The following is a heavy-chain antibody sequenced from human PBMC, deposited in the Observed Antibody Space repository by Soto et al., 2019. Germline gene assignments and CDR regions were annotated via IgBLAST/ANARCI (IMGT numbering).Heavy chain of an antibody. CDR2: INPKTAAT. J-gene: IGHJ6*02. CDR3: ARIKWGLDYYSGMDV. Sequence: VASVKVSCKASGYTFSDYFIQWLRQAPGQGLEWVAWINPKTAATNYAKKFQDRVTLTSDTSFSTAYLELTRLRPDDTAVYYCARIKWGLDYYSGMDVWGQGTAVTVSS. D-gene: IGHD1-26*01. V-gene: IGHV1-2*02. CDR1: GYTFSDYF.